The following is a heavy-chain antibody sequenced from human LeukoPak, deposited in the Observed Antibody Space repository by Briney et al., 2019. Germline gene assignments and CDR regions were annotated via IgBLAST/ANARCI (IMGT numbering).Heavy chain of an antibody. CDR1: GCTFSSYA. D-gene: IGHD6-13*01. CDR2: INPTGGSK. V-gene: IGHV3-23*01. CDR3: ASAGSHSYFDS. J-gene: IGHJ4*02. Sequence: GGALRLSCAASGCTFSSYAIHCVRQDPAKELGWVSAINPTGGSKYYADSVKDRFTISRDNSKNTLYLQLNSLRAEDTAVYFCASAGSHSYFDSWGPGALVTVSS.